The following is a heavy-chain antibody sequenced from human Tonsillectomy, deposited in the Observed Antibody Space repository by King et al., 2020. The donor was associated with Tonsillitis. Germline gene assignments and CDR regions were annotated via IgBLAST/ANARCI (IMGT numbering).Heavy chain of an antibody. V-gene: IGHV3-33*08. CDR2: IWYDGSNK. CDR1: GFTFSSYG. Sequence: VQLVESGGGVVQPGRSLRLSCAASGFTFSSYGMHWVRQAPGKGLEWVAVIWYDGSNKYYADSVKGQFTISRDNSKNTLDLQMNSLRAEDTAVYYCARAYYDILTIDAFDIWGQGTMVTVSS. D-gene: IGHD3-9*01. J-gene: IGHJ3*02. CDR3: ARAYYDILTIDAFDI.